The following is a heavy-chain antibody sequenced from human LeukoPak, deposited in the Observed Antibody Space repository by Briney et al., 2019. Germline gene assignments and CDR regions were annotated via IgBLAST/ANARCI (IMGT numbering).Heavy chain of an antibody. CDR3: ARDVTGYSLSSGY. J-gene: IGHJ4*02. Sequence: GASVKVSCKASGYTFTSYYMHGVRQAPGQGLEWMGIISPSGASTTYAQKFQGRVTITADESTSTVYMELSSLRSEDTGVYYCARDVTGYSLSSGYWGQGTLVTVTS. V-gene: IGHV1-46*01. CDR1: GYTFTSYY. D-gene: IGHD3-9*01. CDR2: ISPSGAST.